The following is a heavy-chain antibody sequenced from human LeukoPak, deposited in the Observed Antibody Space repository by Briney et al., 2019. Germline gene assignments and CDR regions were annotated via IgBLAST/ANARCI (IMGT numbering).Heavy chain of an antibody. CDR3: ARETGGDRRFDY. CDR2: VNPSSGRT. CDR1: GYTFTSYY. V-gene: IGHV1-46*01. D-gene: IGHD7-27*01. J-gene: IGHJ4*02. Sequence: ASVTVSCKASGYTFTSYYMHWVRQAPGQGLEWMGIVNPSSGRTTYKQKFQGRVTVTRDTSTSTVYMELSSLRSEDTAVYYCARETGGDRRFDYWGQGTLVTVSS.